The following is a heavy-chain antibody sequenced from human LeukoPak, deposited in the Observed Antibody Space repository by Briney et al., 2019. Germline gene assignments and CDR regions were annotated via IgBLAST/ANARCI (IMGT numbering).Heavy chain of an antibody. Sequence: GGSLRLSCAASGFTFSAYWMHWVRQAPGEGLMWVSGINTDDSTTYADSVKGRFTISRDNAKNTLYLQMNSLRAADTAVYYCTRAGINGWYPYWGQGTLVTVSS. V-gene: IGHV3-74*01. D-gene: IGHD6-19*01. CDR1: GFTFSAYW. CDR3: TRAGINGWYPY. J-gene: IGHJ4*02. CDR2: INTDDSTT.